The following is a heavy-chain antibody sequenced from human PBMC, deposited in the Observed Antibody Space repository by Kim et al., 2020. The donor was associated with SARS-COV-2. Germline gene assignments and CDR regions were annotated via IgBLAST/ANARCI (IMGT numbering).Heavy chain of an antibody. CDR1: GFTFSSYS. D-gene: IGHD6-13*01. V-gene: IGHV3-21*01. CDR2: ISSSSSYI. Sequence: GGSLRLSCAASGFTFSSYSMNWVRQAPGKGLEWVSSISSSSSYIYYADSVKGRFTISRDNAKNSLYLQMNSLRAEDTAVYYCARDAVAAGQDFDYWGQGTLVTVSS. CDR3: ARDAVAAGQDFDY. J-gene: IGHJ4*02.